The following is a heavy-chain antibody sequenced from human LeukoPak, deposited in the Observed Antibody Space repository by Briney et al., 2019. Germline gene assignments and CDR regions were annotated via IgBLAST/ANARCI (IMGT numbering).Heavy chain of an antibody. CDR2: IYHRANT. Sequence: SETLSLTCIVSGAAMTSYHWNWIRQTPGKRLEWIGYIYHRANTNFITSYSSSLRSRVSMSVDMSKNHFSPKLSSVTAADTAIYYCSGGRSSRYSDYWGQGALVTVFS. J-gene: IGHJ4*02. V-gene: IGHV4-59*01. D-gene: IGHD3-9*01. CDR1: GAAMTSYH. CDR3: SGGRSSRYSDY.